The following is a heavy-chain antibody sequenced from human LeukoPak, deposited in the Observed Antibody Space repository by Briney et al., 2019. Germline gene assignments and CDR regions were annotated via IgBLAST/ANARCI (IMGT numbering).Heavy chain of an antibody. CDR3: ATLGIGDYYFDY. Sequence: SQTLSLTCTDSGGSISSRAYYWGWVRQPPGQGLEWIGSISYSGSIHYNPSLKSRVTISVDTTRNHFSLRLSSVTAADTAVYYCATLGIGDYYFDYWGQGTLVTVSS. V-gene: IGHV4-39*01. D-gene: IGHD3-16*01. J-gene: IGHJ4*02. CDR1: GGSISSRAYY. CDR2: ISYSGSI.